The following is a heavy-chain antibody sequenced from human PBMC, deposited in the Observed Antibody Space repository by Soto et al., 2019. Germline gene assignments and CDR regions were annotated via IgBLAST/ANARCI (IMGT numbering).Heavy chain of an antibody. J-gene: IGHJ6*02. CDR1: GFTFSSYS. Sequence: VQLVESGGGVVQPGRSLRLSCAASGFTFSSYSMNWVRQAPGKGLEWVSSISSSSSYIYYADSVKGRFTISRDNAKNSLYLQMNSLRAEDTAVYYCARDRHCSGGSCSVYYYYYGMDVWGQGTTVTVSS. V-gene: IGHV3-21*01. CDR2: ISSSSSYI. CDR3: ARDRHCSGGSCSVYYYYYGMDV. D-gene: IGHD2-15*01.